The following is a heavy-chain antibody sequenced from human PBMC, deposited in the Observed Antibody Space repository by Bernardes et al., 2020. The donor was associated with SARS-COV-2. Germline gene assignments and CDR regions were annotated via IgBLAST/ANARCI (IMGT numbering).Heavy chain of an antibody. J-gene: IGHJ4*02. V-gene: IGHV3-30*18. CDR2: ISYDGSNK. CDR3: AKDHVLWFGPQNGA. D-gene: IGHD3-10*01. Sequence: GGSLRLSCAASGFTFSSYGMHWVRQAPGKGLEWVAVISYDGSNKYYADSVKGRFTISRDNSKNTLYLQMNSLRAEDTAVYYCAKDHVLWFGPQNGAWGQGTLVTVSS. CDR1: GFTFSSYG.